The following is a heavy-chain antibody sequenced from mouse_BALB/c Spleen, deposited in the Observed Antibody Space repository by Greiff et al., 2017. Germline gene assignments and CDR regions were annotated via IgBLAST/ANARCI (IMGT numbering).Heavy chain of an antibody. J-gene: IGHJ2*01. CDR1: GFTFSSYA. Sequence: EVHLVESGGGLVKPGGSLKLSCAASGFTFSSYAMSWVRQTPEKRLEWVASISSGGSTYYPDSVKGRFTISRDNARNILYLQMSSLRSEDTAMYYCARGRDYVDYWGQGTTLTVSS. V-gene: IGHV5-6-5*01. CDR2: ISSGGST. CDR3: ARGRDYVDY.